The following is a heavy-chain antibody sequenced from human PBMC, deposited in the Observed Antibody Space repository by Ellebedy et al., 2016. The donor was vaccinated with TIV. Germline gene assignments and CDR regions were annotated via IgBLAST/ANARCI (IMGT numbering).Heavy chain of an antibody. CDR1: GDSISGYY. CDR2: IYSSGSG. CDR3: ARSGGWYNPYDY. J-gene: IGHJ4*02. D-gene: IGHD6-19*01. Sequence: MPGGSLRLSCTVSGDSISGYYWSWIRQPPGKGLEWIGYIYSSGSGEYNPSLKSRVTMSVDTSRGQFSLRLNSVTAADTAVYYCARSGGWYNPYDYWGQGTLVTVSS. V-gene: IGHV4-59*01.